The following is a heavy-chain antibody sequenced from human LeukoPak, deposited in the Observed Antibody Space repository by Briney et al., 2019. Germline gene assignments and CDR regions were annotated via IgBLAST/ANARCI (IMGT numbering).Heavy chain of an antibody. CDR1: GFTFSSYA. V-gene: IGHV3-23*01. CDR2: ISGSGGST. J-gene: IGHJ4*02. Sequence: GGSLRLSCAASGFTFSSYAMSWLRQAPGKGLEWVSAISGSGGSTYSADYVKGRFTISRDNSQDTLYLQMNNRRAEDTAVYYCAKAAGYSSYENLDYWGQGTLVTVSS. CDR3: AKAAGYSSYENLDY. D-gene: IGHD5-12*01.